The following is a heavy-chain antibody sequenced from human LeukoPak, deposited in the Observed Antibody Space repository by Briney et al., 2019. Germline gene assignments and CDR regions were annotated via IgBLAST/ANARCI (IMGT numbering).Heavy chain of an antibody. CDR1: GFTFSRYA. CDR2: ISGSGGST. CDR3: AKAPHFYDSSGYYYFDY. V-gene: IGHV3-23*01. J-gene: IGHJ4*02. D-gene: IGHD3-22*01. Sequence: PGGSLRLSCVASGFTFSRYAMSWVRQAPGKGLEWVSAISGSGGSTYYADSVKGRFTISRDNSKNTLYLQMNSLRAEDTAVYYCAKAPHFYDSSGYYYFDYWGQGALVTVSS.